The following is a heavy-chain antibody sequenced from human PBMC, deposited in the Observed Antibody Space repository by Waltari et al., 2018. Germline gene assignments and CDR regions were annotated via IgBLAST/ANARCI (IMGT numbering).Heavy chain of an antibody. D-gene: IGHD4-4*01. CDR3: ARDMTVSQSDGFDL. CDR1: GFIFSDFY. V-gene: IGHV3-7*01. CDR2: IKQEGSET. Sequence: EVQLVESGGGLVQPGGSLRLSCAASGFIFSDFYMSWVRQAPGKGTEGLANIKQEGSETYYMDSLKGRFTISKDDVGNSLSLQVNNLRVEDTAVYYCARDMTVSQSDGFDLWGQGTMVTVS. J-gene: IGHJ3*01.